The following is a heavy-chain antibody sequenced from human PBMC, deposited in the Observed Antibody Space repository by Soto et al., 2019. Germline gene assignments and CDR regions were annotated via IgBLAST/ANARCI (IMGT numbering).Heavy chain of an antibody. CDR3: AKDLPGGYTPMGWFDP. J-gene: IGHJ5*02. D-gene: IGHD5-18*01. CDR1: GFTFSSYA. Sequence: EVQLLESGGGLVQPGGSLRLSCAASGFTFSSYAMSWVRQAPGKGLEWVSAISGSGGSTYYADSVKGRFTISRDNSKNTVYLQMNSLRAEDTAVYYCAKDLPGGYTPMGWFDPWGQGTLVTVSS. CDR2: ISGSGGST. V-gene: IGHV3-23*01.